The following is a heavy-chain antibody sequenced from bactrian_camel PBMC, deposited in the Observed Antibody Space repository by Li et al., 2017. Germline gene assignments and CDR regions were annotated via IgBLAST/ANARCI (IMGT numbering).Heavy chain of an antibody. Sequence: QLVESGGGLVQPGGSLNLSCAATGFTFSSRWMYWVRQAPGKGLEWVSRLNSGGSTTNYADSVKGRFTISGDNARNTVYLQMNSLKPEDSAVYYCVRNLVDTAAPWGQGTQVTVS. V-gene: IGHV3S25*01. J-gene: IGHJ4*01. CDR3: VRNLVDTAAP. CDR1: GFTFSSRW. CDR2: LNSGGSTT.